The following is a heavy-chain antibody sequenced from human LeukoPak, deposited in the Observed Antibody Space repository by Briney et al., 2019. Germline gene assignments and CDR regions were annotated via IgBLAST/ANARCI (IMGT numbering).Heavy chain of an antibody. D-gene: IGHD3-10*01. J-gene: IGHJ4*02. CDR2: IYYSGST. CDR1: GGSISSYY. CDR3: ARGYGSGSFDY. Sequence: KPSETLSLTCIVSGGSISSYYWSWIRQPPGKGLEWIGYIYYSGSTNYNPSLKSRVTISVDTSKNQFSLKLSSVTAADTAVYYCARGYGSGSFDYWGQGTLVTVSS. V-gene: IGHV4-59*01.